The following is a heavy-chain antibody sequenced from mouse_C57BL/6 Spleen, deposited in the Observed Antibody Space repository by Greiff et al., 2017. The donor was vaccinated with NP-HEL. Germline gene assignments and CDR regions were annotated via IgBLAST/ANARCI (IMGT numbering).Heavy chain of an antibody. CDR1: GFTFSNYW. CDR2: IRLKSDNYAT. CDR3: TGISTMVTTDY. D-gene: IGHD2-2*01. V-gene: IGHV6-3*01. J-gene: IGHJ2*01. Sequence: EVMLVESGGGLVQPGGSMKLSCVASGFTFSNYWMNWVRQSPEKGLEWVAQIRLKSDNYATHYAESVKGRFTISRDDSKSSVYLQMNNLRAEDTGIYYCTGISTMVTTDYWGQGTTLTVSS.